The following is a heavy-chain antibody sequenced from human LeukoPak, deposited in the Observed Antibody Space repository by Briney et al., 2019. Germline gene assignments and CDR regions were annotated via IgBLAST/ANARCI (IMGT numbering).Heavy chain of an antibody. J-gene: IGHJ4*02. V-gene: IGHV3-23*01. Sequence: GGSLRLSCAASGFTFSSYAMSWVRQALGKGLEWVSAISGSGGSTYYADSVKGRFTISRDNSKNTLYLQMNSLRAEDTAVYYCAFRGAVAGENWGQGTLVTVSS. CDR1: GFTFSSYA. CDR3: AFRGAVAGEN. D-gene: IGHD6-19*01. CDR2: ISGSGGST.